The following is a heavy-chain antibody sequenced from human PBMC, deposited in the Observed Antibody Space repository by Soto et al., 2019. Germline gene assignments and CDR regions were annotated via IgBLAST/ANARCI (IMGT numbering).Heavy chain of an antibody. CDR3: VRKYPGTRPFDY. Sequence: GGSLRLSCAASGFTFNSYARNWVRQAPGKGLAWVSAIGTDGNTYYANSVKGRFTISRDNSRTTLYLQMNSLRVEDAALYYCVRKYPGTRPFDYWGQGTMVTVYS. J-gene: IGHJ4*01. V-gene: IGHV3-23*01. CDR1: GFTFNSYA. CDR2: IGTDGNT. D-gene: IGHD2-2*01.